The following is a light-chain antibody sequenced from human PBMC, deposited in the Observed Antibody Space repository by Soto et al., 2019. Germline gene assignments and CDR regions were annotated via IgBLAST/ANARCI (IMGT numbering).Light chain of an antibody. V-gene: IGKV1-39*01. CDR1: QSISNY. CDR2: AAS. Sequence: DIQMTQSPSSLSASVGDRVTITCRASQSISNYLNWYQQQPGKAPKLLVYAASSLQSGVPSRFGGSGSATDFTLTISSLQPEDFATYYCQQSYSSPPTFGQGTKVEIK. J-gene: IGKJ1*01. CDR3: QQSYSSPPT.